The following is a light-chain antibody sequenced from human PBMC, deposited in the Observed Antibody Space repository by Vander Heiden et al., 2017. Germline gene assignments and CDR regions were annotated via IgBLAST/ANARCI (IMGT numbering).Light chain of an antibody. J-gene: IGLJ2*01. CDR3: QFYGSSLSGVV. CDR2: ANT. CDR1: SSNIGAGYD. V-gene: IGLV1-40*01. Sequence: QSVLPQPPSVSGAPGQRVTIPCTGSSSNIGAGYDVSSYQQLPGTAPKPLIYANTNRPYGVPDQFASAKSGTSDSLAITGLQAEDEADYYCQFYGSSLSGVVFGGGTKLTVL.